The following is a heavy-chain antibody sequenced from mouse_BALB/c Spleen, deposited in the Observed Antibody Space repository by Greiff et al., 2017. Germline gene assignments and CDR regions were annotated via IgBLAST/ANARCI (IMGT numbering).Heavy chain of an antibody. J-gene: IGHJ4*01. Sequence: QVQLQESAAELARPGASVKMSCKASGYTFTSYTMHWVKQRPGQGLEWIGYINPSSGYTEYNQKFKDKTTLTADKSSSTAYMQLSSLTSEDSAVYYCARIYYDYDGYAMDYWGQGTSVTVSS. CDR1: GYTFTSYT. CDR3: ARIYYDYDGYAMDY. CDR2: INPSSGYT. D-gene: IGHD2-4*01. V-gene: IGHV1-4*02.